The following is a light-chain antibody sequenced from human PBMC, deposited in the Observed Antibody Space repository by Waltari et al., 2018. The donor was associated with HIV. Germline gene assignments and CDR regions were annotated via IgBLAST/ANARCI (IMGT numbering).Light chain of an antibody. CDR1: GSDIGGYNS. V-gene: IGLV2-14*03. Sequence: QSALTQSGSVSGSPGQSITISCPGTGSDIGGYNSVSWYQQQPGKAPKLLIYDVTDRPSGISDRFSGSKSGNTASLTISGLQAEDEADYYCSSYTISSTVVFGGGTKLTVL. CDR2: DVT. CDR3: SSYTISSTVV. J-gene: IGLJ2*01.